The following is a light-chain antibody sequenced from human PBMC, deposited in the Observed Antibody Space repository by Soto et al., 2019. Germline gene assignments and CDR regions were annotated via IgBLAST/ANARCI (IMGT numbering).Light chain of an antibody. CDR2: STS. Sequence: EIVLTQSPATLSLSPGETATLSCRASQSVITTWMSWYQQKLGQPPRLLIYSTSQRAADIPDRFSGSGSGTDFTLTINGLEPEDFAIYYCHQYGASPLVSFGPGTKVDLK. V-gene: IGKV3-20*01. CDR1: QSVITTW. CDR3: HQYGASPLVS. J-gene: IGKJ3*01.